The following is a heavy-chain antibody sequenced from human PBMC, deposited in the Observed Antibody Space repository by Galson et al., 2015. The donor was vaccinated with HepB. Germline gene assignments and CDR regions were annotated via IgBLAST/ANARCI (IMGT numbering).Heavy chain of an antibody. Sequence: SLKASFNASGGTFSIYAISWVRQAPGQGLEWMGGIIPIFGTANYAQKFQGRVTITADESTSTAYMELSSLRSEDTAVYYCYTYCGGDCYSTLSGYWGQGTLVTVSS. CDR1: GGTFSIYA. CDR3: YTYCGGDCYSTLSGY. D-gene: IGHD2-21*01. V-gene: IGHV1-69*13. CDR2: IIPIFGTA. J-gene: IGHJ4*02.